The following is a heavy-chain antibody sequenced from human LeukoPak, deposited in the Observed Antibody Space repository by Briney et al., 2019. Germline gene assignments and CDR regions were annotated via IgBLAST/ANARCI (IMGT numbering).Heavy chain of an antibody. CDR1: GGSISSYY. V-gene: IGHV4-59*08. CDR2: IYHSGST. D-gene: IGHD2-15*01. CDR3: ARHGVVDDAFDI. Sequence: SETLSLTCTVSGGSISSYYWSWIRQPPGKGLEWIGYIYHSGSTNHNPSLKSRVTISVDTSKNHFSLKLSSVTAADTALYYCARHGVVDDAFDIWGQGTMVTVSS. J-gene: IGHJ3*02.